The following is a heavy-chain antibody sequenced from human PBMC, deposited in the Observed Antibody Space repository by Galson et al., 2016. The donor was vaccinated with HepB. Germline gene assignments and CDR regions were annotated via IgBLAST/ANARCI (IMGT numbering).Heavy chain of an antibody. J-gene: IGHJ6*02. CDR3: ARGRYYGMDV. Sequence: SVKVSCKASGYTFTNYNIHWVRQAPGQGLGWMGIINPSAGSTSYAQKFQGRVTMTRDTSTSTVYMELSSLRTEDTAVYYCARGRYYGMDVWGQGATVTVSS. V-gene: IGHV1-46*03. CDR2: INPSAGST. CDR1: GYTFTNYN.